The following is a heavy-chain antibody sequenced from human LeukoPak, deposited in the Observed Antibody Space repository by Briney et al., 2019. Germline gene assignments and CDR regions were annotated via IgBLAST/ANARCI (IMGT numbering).Heavy chain of an antibody. D-gene: IGHD4-17*01. CDR1: GFTFTNYW. Sequence: PGGSLRLSCAASGFTFTNYWMSWVRQAPGKGLELVANIKQDRSEKYYVDSVKGRFTISRDNATNSLYLQMNSLRAEDTAVYCCAKSAYGDPDNNWFDPWGQGTLVTVSS. V-gene: IGHV3-7*01. J-gene: IGHJ5*02. CDR3: AKSAYGDPDNNWFDP. CDR2: IKQDRSEK.